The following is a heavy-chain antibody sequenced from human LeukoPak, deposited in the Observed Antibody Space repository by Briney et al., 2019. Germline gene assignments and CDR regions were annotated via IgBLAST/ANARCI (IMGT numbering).Heavy chain of an antibody. Sequence: SETLSLTCTVAGGSIVDYYWSWLRQPPGKRLEWIGYVHHSGSTNRNPSLASRATISVDTSKNHFSLRLRSVTAADTAVYYCARGVMGFSYYYYMDVWGKGTTVTVSS. V-gene: IGHV4-59*01. J-gene: IGHJ6*03. CDR1: GGSIVDYY. D-gene: IGHD2-8*01. CDR2: VHHSGST. CDR3: ARGVMGFSYYYYMDV.